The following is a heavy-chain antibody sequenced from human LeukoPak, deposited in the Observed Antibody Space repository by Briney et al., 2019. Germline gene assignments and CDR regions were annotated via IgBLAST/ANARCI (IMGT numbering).Heavy chain of an antibody. CDR3: ARDIDYGSGTPGY. J-gene: IGHJ4*02. CDR2: MYSSGST. V-gene: IGHV4-39*07. D-gene: IGHD3-10*01. Sequence: SETLSLTCSVSGGSISGTSYYWHWIRQPPGKGLEWIGSMYSSGSTYYNSSLKSRVSISLDTSKNHFSLRLNSVTAADTAGYYCARDIDYGSGTPGYWGQGTLVTVSS. CDR1: GGSISGTSYY.